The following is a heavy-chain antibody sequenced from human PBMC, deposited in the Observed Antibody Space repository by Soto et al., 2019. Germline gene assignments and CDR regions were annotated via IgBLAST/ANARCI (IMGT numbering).Heavy chain of an antibody. V-gene: IGHV4-4*07. J-gene: IGHJ4*02. CDR2: IYTSGIT. CDR3: VRSYYDFWSGYSNFDY. D-gene: IGHD3-3*01. CDR1: GGSISSYY. Sequence: SETLSLTCTVSGGSISSYYCSWIRQPAWKGLEWIGRIYTSGITNYNPSLKSRVTMSVDTSKNQLSLKLSSVTAADTAVYYCVRSYYDFWSGYSNFDYWGQRTLVAVCS.